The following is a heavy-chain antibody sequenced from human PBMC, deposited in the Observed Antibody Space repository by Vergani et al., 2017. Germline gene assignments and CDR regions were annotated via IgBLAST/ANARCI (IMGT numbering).Heavy chain of an antibody. CDR3: ARGPLLWFGELSGYAFDI. CDR2: ISSSSSTI. V-gene: IGHV3-48*01. Sequence: EVQLVESGGGLVQPGGSLRLSCAASGFTFSSYSMNWVRQAPGKGLEWVSYISSSSSTIYYADSVKGRFTISRDNAKNSLYLQMNSLRAEDTAVYYCARGPLLWFGELSGYAFDIWGQRTMVTVSS. J-gene: IGHJ3*02. D-gene: IGHD3-10*01. CDR1: GFTFSSYS.